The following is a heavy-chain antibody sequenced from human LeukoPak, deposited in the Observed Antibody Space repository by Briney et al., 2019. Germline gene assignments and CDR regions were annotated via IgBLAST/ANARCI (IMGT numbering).Heavy chain of an antibody. J-gene: IGHJ4*02. Sequence: PGGSLRLSCAVSGFIFSNYAMHWVRQAPGKGLEWVANIKQDGSEKYYVDSVKGRFTISRDNAKNSLYLQMNSLRAEDTAVYYCAREGDSSGYSPWFDYWGQGTLVTVSS. V-gene: IGHV3-7*01. CDR3: AREGDSSGYSPWFDY. D-gene: IGHD3-22*01. CDR2: IKQDGSEK. CDR1: GFIFSNYA.